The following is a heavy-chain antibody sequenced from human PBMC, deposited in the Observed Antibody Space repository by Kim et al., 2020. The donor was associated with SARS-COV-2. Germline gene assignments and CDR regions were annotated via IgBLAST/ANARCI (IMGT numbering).Heavy chain of an antibody. CDR1: GFTFNNFD. CDR2: ISDTSKTT. CDR3: GSGGIWLQAFDF. Sequence: GGSLRLSCSGSGFTFNNFDLNWVRQRPGKGLEWISYISDTSKTTYYADSVKGRFIVSRDNAKNFMYLQMSGLRNDDTAMYYCGSGGIWLQAFDFWGQGTRVTVSS. V-gene: IGHV3-48*02. J-gene: IGHJ4*02. D-gene: IGHD5-18*01.